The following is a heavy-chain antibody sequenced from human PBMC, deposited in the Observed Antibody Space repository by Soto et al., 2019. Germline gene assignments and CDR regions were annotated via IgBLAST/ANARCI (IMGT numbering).Heavy chain of an antibody. D-gene: IGHD2-2*01. CDR3: AKDRVVVPAAVPNWFDP. J-gene: IGHJ5*02. V-gene: IGHV3-30*18. CDR1: GFTFSSYG. Sequence: GGSLRLSCAASGFTFSSYGMHWVRQAPGKGLEWVAVISYDGSNKYYAGSVKGRFTISRDNSKNTLYLQMNSLRAEDTAVYYCAKDRVVVPAAVPNWFDPWGQGTLVTVSS. CDR2: ISYDGSNK.